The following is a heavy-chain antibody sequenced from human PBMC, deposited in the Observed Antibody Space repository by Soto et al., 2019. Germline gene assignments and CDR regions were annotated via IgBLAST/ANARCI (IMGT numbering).Heavy chain of an antibody. V-gene: IGHV3-73*02. J-gene: IGHJ4*02. CDR3: SGNWNDEPY. CDR2: MKNKANNYAT. Sequence: EVHLVESGGGLVQPGGSLKVSCEASGFNFSASAIHWVRQAPGKGLEWVGRMKNKANNYATLYAESVKGRFTVSRDDSKNTAYLQMNSLKTEDTAVYYCSGNWNDEPYWGQGTLVTVPS. CDR1: GFNFSASA. D-gene: IGHD1-20*01.